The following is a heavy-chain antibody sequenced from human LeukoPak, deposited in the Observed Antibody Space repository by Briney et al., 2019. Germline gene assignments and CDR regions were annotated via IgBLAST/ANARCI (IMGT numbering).Heavy chain of an antibody. D-gene: IGHD1-7*01. CDR1: GFTFSSFW. CDR3: AKDEGTIWNSKNDPFDI. V-gene: IGHV3-7*01. Sequence: PGGSLRLSCVASGFTFSSFWMSWVRQAPGKGLEFVANIDQDGSVRNYVDSVKGRFIISRDNAKNSLYLQMDSLRAEDTAVYFCAKDEGTIWNSKNDPFDIWGQGTMVTVSS. CDR2: IDQDGSVR. J-gene: IGHJ3*02.